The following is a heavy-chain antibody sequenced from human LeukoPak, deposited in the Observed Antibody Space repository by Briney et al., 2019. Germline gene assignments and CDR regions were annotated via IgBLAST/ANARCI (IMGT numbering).Heavy chain of an antibody. CDR1: GYTFTHQW. D-gene: IGHD3-10*01. V-gene: IGHV5-51*01. Sequence: GESLKISCKASGYTFTHQWIDWVRQMSGSGLEWMGIIYPRDSDTIYSPSFQGHVTISADTSINTAYLEWSSLEASDTAIYYCARHSDVIGAIWGQGTLVTVSS. J-gene: IGHJ4*02. CDR3: ARHSDVIGAI. CDR2: IYPRDSDT.